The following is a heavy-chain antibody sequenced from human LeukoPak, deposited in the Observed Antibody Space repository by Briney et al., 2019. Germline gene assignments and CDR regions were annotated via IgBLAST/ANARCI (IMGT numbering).Heavy chain of an antibody. CDR1: GFTFRSYG. V-gene: IGHV3-30*02. CDR2: IRYDGSPK. CDR3: AKDRGGIITPFDY. J-gene: IGHJ4*02. Sequence: GGSLRLSCVASGFTFRSYGMHWVRQAPGKGLEWVAFIRYDGSPKNYADYVKGRFTISRDNSKNTLYLQMNSLRGEDTAVYYCAKDRGGIITPFDYWGQGTLVTVSS. D-gene: IGHD3-22*01.